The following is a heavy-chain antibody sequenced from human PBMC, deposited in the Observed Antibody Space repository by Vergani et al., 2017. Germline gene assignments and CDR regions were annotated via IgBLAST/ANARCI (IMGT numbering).Heavy chain of an antibody. D-gene: IGHD4-17*01. Sequence: QVQLEQSGAEVKKPGSSVTVSCRASGGTFGSHTISWVRQAPGQGLEWMGWISAYNGNTNYPEKFQGRLTMTTDTSTRTAYMELRSLRSDDTAVYYCARVHGDYAPPGDGRIDWGQGTLVTVSS. CDR1: GGTFGSHT. CDR2: ISAYNGNT. CDR3: ARVHGDYAPPGDGRID. V-gene: IGHV1-18*01. J-gene: IGHJ4*02.